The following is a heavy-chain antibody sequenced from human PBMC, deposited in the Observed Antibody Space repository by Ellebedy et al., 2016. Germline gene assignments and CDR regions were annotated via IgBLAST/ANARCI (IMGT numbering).Heavy chain of an antibody. CDR2: ISSSGDNT. CDR1: GFTFTDAW. D-gene: IGHD5-18*01. J-gene: IGHJ4*02. CDR3: AKDMQLSY. V-gene: IGHV3-23*01. Sequence: GESLKISXAASGFTFTDAWMAWVRQAPGKGLEWVSLISSSGDNTFYADYVKGRFTISRDDSKNTLYLEMNSLRAEDTAVYYCAKDMQLSYWGQGTLVTVSS.